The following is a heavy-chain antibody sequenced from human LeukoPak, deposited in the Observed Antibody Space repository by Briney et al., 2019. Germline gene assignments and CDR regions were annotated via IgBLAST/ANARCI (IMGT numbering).Heavy chain of an antibody. J-gene: IGHJ4*02. CDR2: ISAYNGNT. D-gene: IGHD3-22*01. CDR1: GYTFTSYG. Sequence: ASVKVSCKASGYTFTSYGISWVRQAPGQGLEWMGWISAYNGNTNYAQKLQGRVTMTTDTSTSTAYMELRSLRSDDTAVYYCARDQVLGYYYDSSGYFGYWGQGTLVTLSS. V-gene: IGHV1-18*01. CDR3: ARDQVLGYYYDSSGYFGY.